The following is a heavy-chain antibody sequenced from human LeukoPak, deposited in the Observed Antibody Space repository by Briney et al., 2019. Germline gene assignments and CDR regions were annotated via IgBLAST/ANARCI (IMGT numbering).Heavy chain of an antibody. D-gene: IGHD4-17*01. V-gene: IGHV4-38-2*02. J-gene: IGHJ4*02. Sequence: PSETLSLTCTVSGYSISSGYYWGWIRQPAGKGLEWIGSIYHSGSTYYNPSLKSRVTISVDTSKNQFSLKLSSVTAADTAVYYCARGDTVVDYWGQGTLVTVSS. CDR1: GYSISSGYY. CDR3: ARGDTVVDY. CDR2: IYHSGST.